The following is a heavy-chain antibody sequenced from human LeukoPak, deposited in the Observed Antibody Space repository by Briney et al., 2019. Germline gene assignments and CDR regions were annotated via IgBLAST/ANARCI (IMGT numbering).Heavy chain of an antibody. CDR3: AKGGGQQQLTTPNPYYYYGMDV. CDR1: GFTFSSYA. Sequence: GGSLRLSCAASGFTFSSYAMSWVRQAPGKGLEWVSAISGSGGSTYYADSVKGRFTISRDNSKNTLYLQMNSLRAEDTAVYYCAKGGGQQQLTTPNPYYYYGMDVWGQGTTVTVSS. CDR2: ISGSGGST. D-gene: IGHD6-13*01. J-gene: IGHJ6*02. V-gene: IGHV3-23*01.